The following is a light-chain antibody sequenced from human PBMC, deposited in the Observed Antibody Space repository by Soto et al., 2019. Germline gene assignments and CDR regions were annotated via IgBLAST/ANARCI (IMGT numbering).Light chain of an antibody. CDR3: VQYNIYPWT. CDR2: AAS. Sequence: DIQMIQSPSSLSASVGDRVTITCRPSQDIRNDLGWFQVKPGKAPKRLIYAASRLQSGVPSRFSGSGSETEFSLTIINLQPEDFATYFCVQYNIYPWTFGQGTKVDIK. J-gene: IGKJ1*01. V-gene: IGKV1-17*02. CDR1: QDIRND.